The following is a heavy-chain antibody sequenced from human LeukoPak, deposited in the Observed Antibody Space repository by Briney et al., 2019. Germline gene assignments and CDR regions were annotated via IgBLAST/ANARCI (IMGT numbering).Heavy chain of an antibody. Sequence: PGGSLRLSCAASGFTFSSYAMHWVRQAPGKGLEWVAVISYDGSNKYYADSVKGRFTISRDNAKNSLYLQMNSLRAEDTAVYYCARVVGVRGVMDYYGMDVWGQGTTVTVSS. CDR3: ARVVGVRGVMDYYGMDV. D-gene: IGHD3-10*01. CDR2: ISYDGSNK. CDR1: GFTFSSYA. V-gene: IGHV3-30-3*01. J-gene: IGHJ6*02.